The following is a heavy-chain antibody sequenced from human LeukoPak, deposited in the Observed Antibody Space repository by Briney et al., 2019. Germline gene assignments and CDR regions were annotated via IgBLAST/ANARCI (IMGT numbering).Heavy chain of an antibody. CDR2: ISGSGGST. CDR3: AKVGLPYYYDSSGYYDY. J-gene: IGHJ4*02. Sequence: GGSLRLSCAASGSTFSSYAMSWVRQAPGKGLEWVSAISGSGGSTYYADSVKGRFTISRDNSKNTLYLQMNSLRAEDTAVYYCAKVGLPYYYDSSGYYDYWGQGTLVTVSS. CDR1: GSTFSSYA. V-gene: IGHV3-23*01. D-gene: IGHD3-22*01.